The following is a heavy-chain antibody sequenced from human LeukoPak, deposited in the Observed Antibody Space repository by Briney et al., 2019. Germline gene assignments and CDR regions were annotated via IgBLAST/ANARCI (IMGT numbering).Heavy chain of an antibody. J-gene: IGHJ4*02. CDR3: AREAVTRSYFDH. CDR1: GFTFSNYA. V-gene: IGHV3-23*01. CDR2: ISGSGGST. Sequence: RTGGSLRLSCAASGFTFSNYAMNWVRQAPGRGLEWVSAISGSGGSTYYADSVKGRFTISRDNSKNTLYLQMNSLRAEDTAVFYCAREAVTRSYFDHWGQGTLVTVSS. D-gene: IGHD4-17*01.